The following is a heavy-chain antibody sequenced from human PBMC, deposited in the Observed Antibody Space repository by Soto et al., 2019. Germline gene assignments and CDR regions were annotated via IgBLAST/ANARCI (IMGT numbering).Heavy chain of an antibody. D-gene: IGHD1-26*01. Sequence: ASVKVSCKASGYTFTMYYMHCVRQSPGQGLEWMGIINPSGGSTSYAQKFQGRVTMTRDTSTSTVYMELSSLRSEDTAVYYCARYRGSYLLAFDIWGQGTMVTVSS. J-gene: IGHJ3*02. V-gene: IGHV1-46*01. CDR1: GYTFTMYY. CDR3: ARYRGSYLLAFDI. CDR2: INPSGGST.